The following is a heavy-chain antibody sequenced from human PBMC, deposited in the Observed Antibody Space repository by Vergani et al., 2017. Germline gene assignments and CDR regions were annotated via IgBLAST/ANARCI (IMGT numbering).Heavy chain of an antibody. D-gene: IGHD5-12*01. CDR1: GGSISSGSYY. CDR3: ASFMVATYAFDY. CDR2: IYTSGST. V-gene: IGHV4-61*02. J-gene: IGHJ4*02. Sequence: QVQLQESGPGLVKPSQTLSLTCTVSGGSISSGSYYWSWLRQPAGKGLEWIGRIYTSGSTNYNPSLKSPVTISVDTSKNQFSLKLSSGTAADSAVYYCASFMVATYAFDYWGQGTLVTVSS.